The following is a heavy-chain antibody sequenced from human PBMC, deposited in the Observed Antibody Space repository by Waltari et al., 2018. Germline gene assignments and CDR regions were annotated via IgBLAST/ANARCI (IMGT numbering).Heavy chain of an antibody. Sequence: QLQLQESGPGLVKPSETLSLTCTVSGGSISSSSYYWGWIRQPPGKGLEWIGSIYYSGSTYYTPPLKSRVTISVDTSKNQFSLNLSSVTAADTAMYYCARQEFGVVIHWFDPWGQGTLVTVSS. V-gene: IGHV4-39*01. CDR1: GGSISSSSYY. J-gene: IGHJ5*02. CDR2: IYYSGST. CDR3: ARQEFGVVIHWFDP. D-gene: IGHD3-3*01.